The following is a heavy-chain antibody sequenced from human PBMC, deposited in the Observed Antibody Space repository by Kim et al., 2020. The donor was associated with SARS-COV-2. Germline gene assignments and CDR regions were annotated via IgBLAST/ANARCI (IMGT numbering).Heavy chain of an antibody. Sequence: ASVKVSCKASGYTFTSYGISWVRQAPGQGLEWMGWISAYNGNTNYAQKLQGRVTMTTDTSTSTAYMELRSLRSDDTAVYYCARDSYYDFWSGYHRTFYYYYYGMDVWGQGTTVTVSS. CDR1: GYTFTSYG. CDR3: ARDSYYDFWSGYHRTFYYYYYGMDV. J-gene: IGHJ6*02. D-gene: IGHD3-3*01. V-gene: IGHV1-18*04. CDR2: ISAYNGNT.